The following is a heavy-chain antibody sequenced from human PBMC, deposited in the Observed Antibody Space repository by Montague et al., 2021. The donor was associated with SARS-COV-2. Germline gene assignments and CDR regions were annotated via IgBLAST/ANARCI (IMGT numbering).Heavy chain of an antibody. CDR2: ISGSGGNT. V-gene: IGHV3-23*01. CDR1: GLTFSSYA. CDR3: ASLGYCSGGRCYSGDY. D-gene: IGHD2-15*01. J-gene: IGHJ4*02. Sequence: SLRLSCAASGLTFSSYAVSWVRQAPGKGLEWVSGISGSGGNTYYADSVKGRFTISRDNSKNTLYLQMNSLRAEDTAVYYCASLGYCSGGRCYSGDYWGQGTLVTVSS.